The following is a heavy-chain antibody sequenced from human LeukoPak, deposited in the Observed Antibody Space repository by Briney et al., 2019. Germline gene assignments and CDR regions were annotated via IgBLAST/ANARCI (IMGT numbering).Heavy chain of an antibody. CDR2: ISRAGDRT. D-gene: IGHD2-21*02. CDR3: AKETPVTGYHLDH. CDR1: GFIFSSYD. Sequence: GGSLRLSCVGSGFIFSSYDMVWVRQAPGKGLEWVSSISRAGDRTYYQDSEKGRFTISRDNSKNPHYLQMKDLRVQDTALYSCAKETPVTGYHLDHWGQGSLVTVSS. J-gene: IGHJ4*02. V-gene: IGHV3-23*01.